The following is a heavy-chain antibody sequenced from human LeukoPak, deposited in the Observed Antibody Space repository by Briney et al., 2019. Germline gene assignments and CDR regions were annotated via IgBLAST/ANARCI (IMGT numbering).Heavy chain of an antibody. Sequence: SETLSLTCTVSGGSISNYYWGWIRQSPGKGLEWIGYIYYSGSTNYNPSLKSRVTISVDTSKNQFSLKLSSVTAADTAVYYCARSRFGVIIYFDYWGQGTLVTVSS. J-gene: IGHJ4*02. CDR3: ARSRFGVIIYFDY. CDR1: GGSISNYY. CDR2: IYYSGST. D-gene: IGHD3-3*01. V-gene: IGHV4-59*01.